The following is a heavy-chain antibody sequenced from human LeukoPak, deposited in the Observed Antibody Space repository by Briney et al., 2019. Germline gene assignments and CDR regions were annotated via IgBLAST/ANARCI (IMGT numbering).Heavy chain of an antibody. D-gene: IGHD4-11*01. V-gene: IGHV3-49*04. CDR1: GFTFSSYS. CDR3: TRGYSIDY. J-gene: IGHJ4*02. Sequence: GGSLRLSCAASGFTFSSYSMSWVRQAPGKGLEWVGFIRSKASGGTTEYTASVKGRFTISRDDSKSIAYLQMNSLITEDTAIYYCTRGYSIDYWGQGTQVTVSS. CDR2: IRSKASGGTT.